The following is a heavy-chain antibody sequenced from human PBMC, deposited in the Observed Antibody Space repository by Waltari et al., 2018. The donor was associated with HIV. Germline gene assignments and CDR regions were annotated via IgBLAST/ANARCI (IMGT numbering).Heavy chain of an antibody. J-gene: IGHJ3*02. D-gene: IGHD3-16*01. CDR1: GFTFSGYG. CDR2: IWSDGYNK. Sequence: QVYLMESGGGVVQPGGSLKLSCAASGFTFSGYGMHWVRQAPGKGLEWVAVIWSDGYNKFYADSVGGRFTFSRDNSKYTLSLQMNSLRAEDTALYYCVKERGPFNGFDIWGQGTMVTVSS. CDR3: VKERGPFNGFDI. V-gene: IGHV3-33*06.